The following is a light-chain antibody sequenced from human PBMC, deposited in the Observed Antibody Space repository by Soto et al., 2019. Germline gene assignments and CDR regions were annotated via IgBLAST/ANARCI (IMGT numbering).Light chain of an antibody. CDR3: QQYNSFSWT. CDR2: KAS. Sequence: DIQMTQSPSTLSASVGDRVTITCRASQSISSWLAWYQQKPGKAPKLVIYKASSLESGVPSRFSGSGSGTEFTLTISSLEPDDFATYYCQQYNSFSWTVGQGTKVEIK. V-gene: IGKV1-5*03. CDR1: QSISSW. J-gene: IGKJ1*01.